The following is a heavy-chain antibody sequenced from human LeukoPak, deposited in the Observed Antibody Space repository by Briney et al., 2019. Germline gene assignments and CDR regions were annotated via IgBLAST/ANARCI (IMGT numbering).Heavy chain of an antibody. CDR3: ASARVLRYSKSHLDY. Sequence: ASVKVSCKASGYTFTRYDINWVRQATGQGLEWLGWVNTKSGYTGSAQNFQGRVTITRDTSINTAYMELSSLRSEDTAVYYCASARVLRYSKSHLDYWGQGTLVTVSS. J-gene: IGHJ4*02. CDR2: VNTKSGYT. CDR1: GYTFTRYD. D-gene: IGHD3-9*01. V-gene: IGHV1-8*03.